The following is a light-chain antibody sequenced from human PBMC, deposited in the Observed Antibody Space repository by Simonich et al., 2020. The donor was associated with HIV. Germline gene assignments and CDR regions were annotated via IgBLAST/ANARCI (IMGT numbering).Light chain of an antibody. CDR3: SSYTTSSTWV. V-gene: IGLV2-14*03. CDR2: DVD. Sequence: HSALTQPASVSWSPGQSITISCTGTNSDLGGYKYVSWYQQHPGTAPKLMIFDVDKRPSGVSDRFSGSKSGHTASLTISGLQAEDEAVYYCSSYTTSSTWVFGGGTKLTVL. J-gene: IGLJ3*02. CDR1: NSDLGGYKY.